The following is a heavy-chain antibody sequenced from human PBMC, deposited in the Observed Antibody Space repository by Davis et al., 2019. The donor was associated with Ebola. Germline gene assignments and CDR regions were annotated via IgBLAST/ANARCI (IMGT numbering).Heavy chain of an antibody. J-gene: IGHJ4*02. D-gene: IGHD6-6*01. V-gene: IGHV1-69*04. CDR2: IIPILGIA. CDR3: ARGSSSSGFDN. Sequence: SVKVSCKASGGTFSSYAISWVRQAPGQGLEWIGRIIPILGIANYAQKFQGRVTITADKSTSTAYMELSSLRSEDTAVYYCARGSSSSGFDNWGQGTLVTVSS. CDR1: GGTFSSYA.